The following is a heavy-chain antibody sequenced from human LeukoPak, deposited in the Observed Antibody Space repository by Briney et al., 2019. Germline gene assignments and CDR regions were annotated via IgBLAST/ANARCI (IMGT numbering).Heavy chain of an antibody. D-gene: IGHD5-18*01. CDR2: IYYSGST. CDR3: ASKDTAMGYFDY. J-gene: IGHJ4*02. CDR1: GGSISSYY. Sequence: SETLSLTCTVSGGSISSYYWRWIRQPPGKGLEWIGYIYYSGSTNYNPSLKSRVTISVDTSKNQFSLKLSSVTAADTAVYYYASKDTAMGYFDYWGQGTLVTVSS. V-gene: IGHV4-59*08.